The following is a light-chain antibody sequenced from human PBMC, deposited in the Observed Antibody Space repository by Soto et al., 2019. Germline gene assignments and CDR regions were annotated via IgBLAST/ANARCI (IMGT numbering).Light chain of an antibody. CDR2: GAS. CDR3: QQNNKWPPVT. CDR1: QTISND. Sequence: EVEMTQSPATVSVSPGEGVTFSCRASQTISNDLAWYQQKPGQAPRLLIYGASTRATGVPARFSGGGSGTEFTLTISSLQSEDFAFYYCQQNNKWPPVTFGGGTKVEIK. J-gene: IGKJ4*01. V-gene: IGKV3-15*01.